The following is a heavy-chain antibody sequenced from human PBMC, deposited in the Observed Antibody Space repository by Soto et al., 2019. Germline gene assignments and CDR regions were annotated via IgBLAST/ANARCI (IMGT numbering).Heavy chain of an antibody. D-gene: IGHD1-26*01. CDR2: INPKSGGT. CDR1: GYTFTVYY. CDR3: ARDLAKGGGSAGFDY. Sequence: QVPLVQSGAEVKKPGASVNVSCKASGYTFTVYYMHWVRQAPGQGLEGMGWINPKSGGTMYPQKFQGRVTMTWDTSISTAYMALTRLRSDDTAVYYCARDLAKGGGSAGFDYWGQGTLVTVSS. V-gene: IGHV1-2*02. J-gene: IGHJ4*02.